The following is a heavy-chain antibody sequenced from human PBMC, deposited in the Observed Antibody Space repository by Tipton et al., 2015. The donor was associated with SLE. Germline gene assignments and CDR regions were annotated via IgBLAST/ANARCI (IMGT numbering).Heavy chain of an antibody. CDR2: IYYSGST. Sequence: TLSLTCTVSGGSISSYYWGWIRQPPGKGPEWIGYIYYSGSTNYNPSLKSRVTISVDTSKNQFSLKLSSVTAADTAVYYCARADWSGYLFGYWGQGTLVTVSS. CDR1: GGSISSYY. D-gene: IGHD3-3*01. J-gene: IGHJ4*02. CDR3: ARADWSGYLFGY. V-gene: IGHV4-59*01.